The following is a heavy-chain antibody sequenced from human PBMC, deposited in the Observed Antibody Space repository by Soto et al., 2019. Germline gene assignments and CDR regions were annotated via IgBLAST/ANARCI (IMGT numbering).Heavy chain of an antibody. V-gene: IGHV4-34*01. J-gene: IGHJ3*02. CDR1: GGSFSDYY. CDR2: INYNGGA. CDR3: ARPANAHSASSGYHHDAFDI. D-gene: IGHD3-22*01. Sequence: QLQQWGAGLFKPSETLSLTCAVYGGSFSDYYWSWIRLIPGKGLEWIGEINYNGGANYNPSLKSQVTMSVDTSKNPFSVKMRFVTAADTALYYCARPANAHSASSGYHHDAFDIWGQGRKVTVSS.